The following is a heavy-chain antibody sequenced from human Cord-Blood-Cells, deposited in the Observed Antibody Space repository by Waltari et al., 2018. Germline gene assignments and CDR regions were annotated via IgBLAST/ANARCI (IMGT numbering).Heavy chain of an antibody. CDR1: GGSFSGYY. Sequence: QVQLQQWGAGLLKPSETLSLTCAVYGGSFSGYYWRWISQPPGKGLEGIGEINHSGSTNSNPSRKSRVTISLDASKNHFSLKLSSVTAADTAVYYCARGRGNDSSGYYYVDYWGQGTLVTVSS. D-gene: IGHD3-22*01. CDR3: ARGRGNDSSGYYYVDY. V-gene: IGHV4-34*01. CDR2: INHSGST. J-gene: IGHJ4*02.